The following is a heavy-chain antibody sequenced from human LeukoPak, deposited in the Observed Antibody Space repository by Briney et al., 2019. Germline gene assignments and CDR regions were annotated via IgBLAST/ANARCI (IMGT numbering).Heavy chain of an antibody. V-gene: IGHV1-24*01. J-gene: IGHJ6*02. CDR3: ATDPTMVRGVSYGMDV. D-gene: IGHD3-10*01. CDR1: GYTLTELS. Sequence: ASVKVSCKVSGYTLTELSMHWVRQAPGKGLEWMGGFDPEDGVTIYAQKFQGRVTMTEDTSTDTAYMELSSLRSEDTAVYYCATDPTMVRGVSYGMDVWGQGTTVTVSS. CDR2: FDPEDGVT.